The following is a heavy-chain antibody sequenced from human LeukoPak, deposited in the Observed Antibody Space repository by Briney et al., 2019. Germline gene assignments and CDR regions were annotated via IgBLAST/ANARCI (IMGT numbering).Heavy chain of an antibody. V-gene: IGHV3-53*01. CDR2: IYSDGTT. J-gene: IGHJ4*02. Sequence: PRRCLRLSCAASGFTASSNFMSWVRQAPGKGLEWVTVIYSDGTTYFADSVKGRFTISRDNSKNALYLHMNSLRVEDTAVYYCARDYPSFDYWGQGTLVTVSS. CDR1: GFTASSNF. CDR3: ARDYPSFDY.